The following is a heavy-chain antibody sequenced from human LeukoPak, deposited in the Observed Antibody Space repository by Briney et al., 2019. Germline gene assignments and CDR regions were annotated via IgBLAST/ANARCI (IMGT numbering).Heavy chain of an antibody. D-gene: IGHD6-13*01. V-gene: IGHV4-4*07. CDR2: IYTSGST. CDR1: GFTFSSYA. J-gene: IGHJ1*01. CDR3: ARDFERMYSSSWSNPFQH. Sequence: GSLRLSCAASGFTFSSYAMSWIRQPAGKGLEWIGRIYTSGSTNYNPSLKSRVTIPVDTSKNQFSLKLSSVTAADTAVYYCARDFERMYSSSWSNPFQHWGQGTLVTVSS.